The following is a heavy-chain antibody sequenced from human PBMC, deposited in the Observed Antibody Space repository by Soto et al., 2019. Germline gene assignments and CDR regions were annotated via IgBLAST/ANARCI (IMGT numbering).Heavy chain of an antibody. J-gene: IGHJ4*02. D-gene: IGHD5-12*01. CDR3: ARGQEGIVATH. CDR1: GGSFSGYY. CDR2: IKDGGIT. V-gene: IGHV4-34*01. Sequence: QVQLQQWGAGLLKPSETLSLTCAVYGGSFSGYYWSWIRQPPGKGLEWIGEIKDGGITNYSPSLKSRVTISVDTSKKQFSLRLNSVTAADTAVYYCARGQEGIVATHWDQGSLVTVSS.